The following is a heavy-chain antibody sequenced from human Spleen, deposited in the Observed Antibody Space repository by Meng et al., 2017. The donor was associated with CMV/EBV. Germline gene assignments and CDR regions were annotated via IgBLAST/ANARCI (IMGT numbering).Heavy chain of an antibody. D-gene: IGHD3-3*01. CDR1: GGSISGYY. V-gene: IGHV4-59*01. Sequence: SETLSLTCTVSGGSISGYYWSWIRQPPGKGLEWIAYIYYSGTTNYNPSLKSRVTISVDTSKNQFSLKLSSVTAADTAVYYCARTRTYYDFWSGYYSDFDYWGQGTLVTVSS. CDR3: ARTRTYYDFWSGYYSDFDY. J-gene: IGHJ4*02. CDR2: IYYSGTT.